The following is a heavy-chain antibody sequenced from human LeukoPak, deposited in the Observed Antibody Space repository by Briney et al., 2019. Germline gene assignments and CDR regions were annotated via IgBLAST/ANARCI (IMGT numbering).Heavy chain of an antibody. V-gene: IGHV3-23*01. D-gene: IGHD4-17*01. J-gene: IGHJ6*02. CDR2: ISGSGGST. CDR3: AKDAPVTTIVRYYYYGMDV. CDR1: GFTFSSYA. Sequence: GGSLRLSCAASGFTFSSYAMSWVRQAPGKGLEWVSAISGSGGSTYYADSVKGRFTISRDNSKNTLYLQMNSLRAEDTAVYYCAKDAPVTTIVRYYYYGMDVWGQGTTVTVSS.